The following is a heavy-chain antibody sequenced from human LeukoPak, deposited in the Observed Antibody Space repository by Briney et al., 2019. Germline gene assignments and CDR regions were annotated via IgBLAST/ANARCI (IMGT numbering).Heavy chain of an antibody. CDR3: ARSPTYDYVWGSHEN. V-gene: IGHV5-10-1*01. D-gene: IGHD3-16*01. CDR2: IDPNDSYT. CDR1: GYSFTSYW. J-gene: IGHJ4*02. Sequence: GESLRISCKGSGYSFTSYWISWVRQMPGKGLEWMGRIDPNDSYTSYSPSFQGHVTISADKSISTAYLQWSSLKASDTAMYYCARSPTYDYVWGSHENWGQGTLVTVSS.